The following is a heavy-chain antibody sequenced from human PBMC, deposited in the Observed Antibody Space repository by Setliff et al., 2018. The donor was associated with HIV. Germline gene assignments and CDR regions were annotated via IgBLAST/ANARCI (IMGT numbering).Heavy chain of an antibody. CDR1: GGSISSYY. J-gene: IGHJ6*03. CDR2: IYYSGST. D-gene: IGHD3-3*01. V-gene: IGHV4-59*01. CDR3: ARSPPTTFLSGDTYYYYMDV. Sequence: SETLSLTCTVSGGSISSYYWSWIRQPPGKGLEWIGYIYYSGSTNYNPSLKSRVTISVDTSKNQFSLKLNSVTAADTAVYYCARSPPTTFLSGDTYYYYMDVWGKGTTVTVSS.